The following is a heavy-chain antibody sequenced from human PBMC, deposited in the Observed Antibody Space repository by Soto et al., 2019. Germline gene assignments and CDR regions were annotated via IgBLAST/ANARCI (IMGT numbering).Heavy chain of an antibody. CDR1: GYSFTSYW. Sequence: GESLKISCKGSGYSFTSYWIGWVRQMPGKGLEWMGIIYPGDSDTRYSPSFQGQVTISADKSISTAYLQWSSLKASDTAMYYCACGTRTRHRLIWFDSWGQGTLVTVSS. D-gene: IGHD2-21*01. CDR2: IYPGDSDT. V-gene: IGHV5-51*01. J-gene: IGHJ5*01. CDR3: ACGTRTRHRLIWFDS.